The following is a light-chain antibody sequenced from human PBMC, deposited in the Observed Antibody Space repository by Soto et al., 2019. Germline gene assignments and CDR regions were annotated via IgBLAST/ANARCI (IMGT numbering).Light chain of an antibody. J-gene: IGKJ3*01. Sequence: EIVLTQSPATLSLSPGERATLSCGASQSVRSGFLAWYQQKPGLAPRLLIYGTSSRAAGTPDRCSASGSGTDFTLTISGLEPEDFAVYYCQQFDKSPLTFGPGTRVDIK. CDR2: GTS. V-gene: IGKV3D-20*01. CDR3: QQFDKSPLT. CDR1: QSVRSGF.